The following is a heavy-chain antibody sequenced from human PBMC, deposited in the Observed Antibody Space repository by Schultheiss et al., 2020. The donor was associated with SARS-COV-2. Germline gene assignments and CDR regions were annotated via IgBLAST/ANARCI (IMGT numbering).Heavy chain of an antibody. CDR1: GGSFSGYY. D-gene: IGHD2-2*01. CDR3: ARGLPFDY. J-gene: IGHJ4*02. V-gene: IGHV4-34*01. Sequence: SETLSLTCAVYGGSFSGYYWSWIRQPPGKGLEWIGEINHSGSTNYNPSLKSRVTISVDTSKNQFSLKLSSVTAADTAVYYCARGLPFDYWGQGTLVTVSS. CDR2: INHSGST.